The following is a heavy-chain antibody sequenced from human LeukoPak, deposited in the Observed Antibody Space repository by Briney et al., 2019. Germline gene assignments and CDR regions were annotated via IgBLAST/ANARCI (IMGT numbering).Heavy chain of an antibody. Sequence: PGGSLRLSCAASGFTFSSYEMNWVRQAPGKGLEWVSYISSSGSTIYYADSVTGRFTISSDNANNSLYLQINSLRAEDTAVYYCAELGITMIGGVWGKGTTVTVSS. J-gene: IGHJ6*04. V-gene: IGHV3-48*03. CDR3: AELGITMIGGV. CDR2: ISSSGSTI. D-gene: IGHD3-10*02. CDR1: GFTFSSYE.